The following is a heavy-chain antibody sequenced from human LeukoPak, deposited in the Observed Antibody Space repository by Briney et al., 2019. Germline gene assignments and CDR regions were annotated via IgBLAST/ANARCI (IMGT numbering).Heavy chain of an antibody. J-gene: IGHJ4*02. V-gene: IGHV3-7*01. D-gene: IGHD5-12*01. CDR2: IKQDGSEK. Sequence: PGGSLRLSCAASGFSFSRYWMSWVRQAPGKGLEWVANIKQDGSEKYYVDSVKGRFTISRDNAKNSLYLQMNSLRAEGTAVYYCARGPSGYHNTGGQGTLVTVSS. CDR1: GFSFSRYW. CDR3: ARGPSGYHNT.